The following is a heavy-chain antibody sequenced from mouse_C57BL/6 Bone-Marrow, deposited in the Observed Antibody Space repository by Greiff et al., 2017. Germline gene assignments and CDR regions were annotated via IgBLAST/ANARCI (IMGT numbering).Heavy chain of an antibody. CDR3: ARGYYGSSWFAY. Sequence: EVQRVESGPGLVKPSQSLSLTCSVTGYSITSGYYWNWIRQFPGNKLEWMGYISYDGSNNYNPSLKNRISITRDTSKNQFFLKLNSVTTEDTATYYCARGYYGSSWFAYWGQGTLVTVSA. CDR2: ISYDGSN. CDR1: GYSITSGYY. V-gene: IGHV3-6*01. D-gene: IGHD1-1*01. J-gene: IGHJ3*01.